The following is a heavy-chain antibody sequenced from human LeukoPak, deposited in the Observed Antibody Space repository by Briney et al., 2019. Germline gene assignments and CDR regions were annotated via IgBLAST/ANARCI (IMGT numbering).Heavy chain of an antibody. CDR2: IHSDSST. CDR3: ARWGY. Sequence: GGSLRLSCAASGFSVSGHYMNWVRQAPGKGLEWVSVIHSDSSTYYADSVKGRFTISRDNSKNTLYLQMNTLRAEDTAVYYCARWGYWGQGTLVTVSS. J-gene: IGHJ4*02. D-gene: IGHD3-16*01. CDR1: GFSVSGHY. V-gene: IGHV3-66*01.